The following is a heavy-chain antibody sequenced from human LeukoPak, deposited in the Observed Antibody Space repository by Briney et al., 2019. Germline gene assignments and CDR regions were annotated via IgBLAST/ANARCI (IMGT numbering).Heavy chain of an antibody. CDR1: GFTFNDYA. CDR3: TYDNSPGGLEY. Sequence: PGGSLRLSCAASGFTFNDYAMHWVRQAPGKGLEWVSGIFGKNGAKGHADSVKGRFTISRDNANNSLYLQMNSLRPGDTALYYCTYDNSPGGLEYWGQGTLVTVSS. CDR2: IFGKNGAK. D-gene: IGHD2-8*02. V-gene: IGHV3-9*01. J-gene: IGHJ4*02.